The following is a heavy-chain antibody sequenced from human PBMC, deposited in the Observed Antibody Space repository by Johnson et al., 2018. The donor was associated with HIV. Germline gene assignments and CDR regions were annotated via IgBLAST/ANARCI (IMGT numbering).Heavy chain of an antibody. Sequence: QMQLVESGGGVVQPGRSLRLSCAASGFTFSSYAMHWVRQAPGKGLEWVAVISYDGSNNNYADSVKGRFPISRDNSKNTLYLQMNSLRAEDTAVYYCARESASSGRYSGAFDFWGQGTMVTVSS. CDR3: ARESASSGRYSGAFDF. D-gene: IGHD1-26*01. CDR1: GFTFSSYA. V-gene: IGHV3-30*04. J-gene: IGHJ3*01. CDR2: ISYDGSNN.